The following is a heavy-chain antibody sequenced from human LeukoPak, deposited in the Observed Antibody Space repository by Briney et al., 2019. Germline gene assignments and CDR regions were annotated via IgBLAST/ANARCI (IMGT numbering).Heavy chain of an antibody. Sequence: PGGSLRLSCAVSGFTFSTYAMSWVRQAPGRGLEWVSGISGRGGNTYYADSVKGQFTISRDNSKNTLYLQMNSLRAEDTAVYDCAKSGVGGLRGGYFDYWGQGTLVTVSS. D-gene: IGHD4-17*01. CDR1: GFTFSTYA. V-gene: IGHV3-23*01. J-gene: IGHJ4*02. CDR3: AKSGVGGLRGGYFDY. CDR2: ISGRGGNT.